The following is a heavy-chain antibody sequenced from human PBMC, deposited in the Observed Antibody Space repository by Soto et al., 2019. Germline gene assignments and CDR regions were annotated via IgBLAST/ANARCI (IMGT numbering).Heavy chain of an antibody. J-gene: IGHJ6*02. Sequence: QVQLQESGPGLVKPSGTLSLTCAVSGGSISSSNWWSWVRQPPGKGLEWIGEIYHSGNTNYNPSLQGRATISVDKAKNQLSLRLSSVTAADTAVYYCARVRERGVMFSPYRYYGMDVGGQGTTVTVS. CDR2: IYHSGNT. D-gene: IGHD3-10*01. V-gene: IGHV4-4*02. CDR3: ARVRERGVMFSPYRYYGMDV. CDR1: GGSISSSNW.